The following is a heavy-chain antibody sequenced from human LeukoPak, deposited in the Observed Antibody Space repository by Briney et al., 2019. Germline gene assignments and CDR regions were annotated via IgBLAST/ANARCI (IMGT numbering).Heavy chain of an antibody. J-gene: IGHJ4*02. V-gene: IGHV3-23*01. CDR3: AKFKKEDYYDSSGYYGPAN. CDR2: ISGSGGST. D-gene: IGHD3-22*01. Sequence: GGSLRLSCAASGFTFSSYAMSWVRQAPGKGLEWVSAISGSGGSTYYADSVKGRFTIPRDNSKNTLYLQMNSLRAEDTAVYYCAKFKKEDYYDSSGYYGPANWGQGTLVTVSS. CDR1: GFTFSSYA.